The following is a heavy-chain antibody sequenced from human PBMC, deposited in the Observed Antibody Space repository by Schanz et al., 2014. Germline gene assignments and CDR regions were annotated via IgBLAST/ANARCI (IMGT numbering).Heavy chain of an antibody. D-gene: IGHD4-4*01. V-gene: IGHV3-30*04. CDR2: ISYDGRSK. CDR3: ASADYTNYFDS. J-gene: IGHJ4*02. Sequence: QVQLVDSGGGVVQPGRSLRLSCAASGFKFSIYAMHWVRQAPGKGLEWVAVISYDGRSKDYADSVKGRFTISRDNSKNTVFLQMNSLRGEDTAVYYCASADYTNYFDSWGQGTLVTVSS. CDR1: GFKFSIYA.